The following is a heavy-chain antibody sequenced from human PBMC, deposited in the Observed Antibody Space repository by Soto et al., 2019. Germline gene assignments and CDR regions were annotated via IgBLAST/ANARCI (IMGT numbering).Heavy chain of an antibody. CDR2: ISYDGSNK. D-gene: IGHD1-26*01. CDR1: GFTFSSYG. Sequence: QVQLVESGGGVVQPGRSLRLSCAASGFTFSSYGMHWVRQAPGKGLEWVAVISYDGSNKYYADSMKGRFTISRDNSKNTLYLQMTGRRGEDSALYYCANDQAVYFHSGMDVWGQGTAVRVSS. V-gene: IGHV3-30*18. CDR3: ANDQAVYFHSGMDV. J-gene: IGHJ6*02.